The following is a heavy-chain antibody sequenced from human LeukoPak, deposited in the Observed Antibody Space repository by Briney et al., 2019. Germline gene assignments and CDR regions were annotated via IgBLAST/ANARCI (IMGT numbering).Heavy chain of an antibody. CDR1: GFTFSSYA. V-gene: IGHV3-23*01. J-gene: IGHJ4*02. Sequence: GGSLRLSCAASGFTFSSYAMSWVRQVPGKGLEWVSAISGNGGSTYYADSVKGRFTISRDNSKNTLYLQMNSLRAEDTAVYYCAKVALPDSSGYYGGDYYFDYWGQGTLVTVSS. CDR2: ISGNGGST. CDR3: AKVALPDSSGYYGGDYYFDY. D-gene: IGHD3-22*01.